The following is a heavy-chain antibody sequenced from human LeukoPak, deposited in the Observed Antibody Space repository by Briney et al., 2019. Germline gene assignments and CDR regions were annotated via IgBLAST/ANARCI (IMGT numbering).Heavy chain of an antibody. D-gene: IGHD6-13*01. CDR3: AGPSSSWHQFDY. CDR2: VGPSGART. Sequence: GGSLRLSCAASGFTFSHHGMSWVRQAPGKGLEWVSGVGPSGARTYYADSVKGRFIISRDNSKNTLYLQMNSLSAEDTADCARAGPSSSWHQFDYWGQGTLVTVSS. V-gene: IGHV3-23*01. J-gene: IGHJ4*02. CDR1: GFTFSHHG.